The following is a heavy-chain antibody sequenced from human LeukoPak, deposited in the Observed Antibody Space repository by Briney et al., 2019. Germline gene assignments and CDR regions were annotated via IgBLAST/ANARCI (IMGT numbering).Heavy chain of an antibody. J-gene: IGHJ5*02. CDR1: GFTFSSYW. Sequence: GGSLRLSCAASGFTFSSYWMSWVRQAPGKGLEWVANINQDGSEKYYVDSVKGRFTISRDNAKNSLYLQMDSLRAEDTAVYYCAREGCSGGSCYHNWFDPWGQGTLVTVSS. V-gene: IGHV3-7*01. CDR3: AREGCSGGSCYHNWFDP. D-gene: IGHD2-15*01. CDR2: INQDGSEK.